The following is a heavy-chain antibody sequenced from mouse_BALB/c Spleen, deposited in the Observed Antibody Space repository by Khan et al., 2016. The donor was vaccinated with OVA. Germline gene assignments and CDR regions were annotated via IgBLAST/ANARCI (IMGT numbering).Heavy chain of an antibody. CDR1: GSTFTNFY. CDR3: ARGDYYGTYAMDY. CDR2: IYPGNVTT. J-gene: IGHJ4*01. D-gene: IGHD1-1*01. V-gene: IGHV1S56*01. Sequence: QVRLQQSGPELVKPGASVRISCKASGSTFTNFYIHWVKQRPGQGLEWIGWIYPGNVTTKYNENFKGKATLTADKSSSTAYMLLSSLTSEDSAVYCCARGDYYGTYAMDYWGQGTSVIVSS.